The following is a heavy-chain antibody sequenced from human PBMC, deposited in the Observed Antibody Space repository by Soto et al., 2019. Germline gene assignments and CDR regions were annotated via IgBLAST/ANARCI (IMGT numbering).Heavy chain of an antibody. Sequence: EVQLLESGGGLVQPGGYLRLSCAASGFTFSNYAMSWVRQAPGKGLEWVSTISGSGGSTYYADSVKGRFTISRDNSKNTLYLQMDRLMAEDTAVYYCAKGDYGSGYDYWGQGTLVTVSS. CDR2: ISGSGGST. CDR1: GFTFSNYA. J-gene: IGHJ4*02. V-gene: IGHV3-23*01. D-gene: IGHD3-10*01. CDR3: AKGDYGSGYDY.